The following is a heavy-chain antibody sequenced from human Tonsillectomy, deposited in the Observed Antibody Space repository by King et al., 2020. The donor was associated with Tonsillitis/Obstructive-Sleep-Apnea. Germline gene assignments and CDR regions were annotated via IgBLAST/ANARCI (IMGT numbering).Heavy chain of an antibody. V-gene: IGHV1-46*01. Sequence: QVQLVESGAEVKKPGASVKVSCKASGYTFTSYYMHWVRQAPGQGLEWMGIINPSGGSTSYAQKFQGRVTMTRDTSTSTVYMELNSLRSEDTAVYYCARDGKELGRSHYFDYWGQGTLVTVSS. J-gene: IGHJ4*02. D-gene: IGHD7-27*01. CDR2: INPSGGST. CDR3: ARDGKELGRSHYFDY. CDR1: GYTFTSYY.